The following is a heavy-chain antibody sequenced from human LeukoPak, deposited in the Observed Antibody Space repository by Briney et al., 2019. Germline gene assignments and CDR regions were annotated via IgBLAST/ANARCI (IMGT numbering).Heavy chain of an antibody. D-gene: IGHD3-22*01. V-gene: IGHV1-69*01. CDR3: ARDDSSGYYPAD. CDR1: GDTFSSYA. J-gene: IGHJ4*02. CDR2: IIPIFGAA. Sequence: SVKVSCKASGDTFSSYAFSWVRQAPGQGLEWMGGIIPIFGAANYAQKFRGRVTITADESTSTASMELSSLRSEDTAVYYCARDDSSGYYPADWGQGTLVTVSS.